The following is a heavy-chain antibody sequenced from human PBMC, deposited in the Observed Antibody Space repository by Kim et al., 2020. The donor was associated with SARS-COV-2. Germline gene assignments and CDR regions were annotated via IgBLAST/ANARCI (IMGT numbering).Heavy chain of an antibody. J-gene: IGHJ4*02. CDR3: AREDSSGYYLFDY. CDR1: GYTFTGYY. Sequence: ASVKVSCKASGYTFTGYYMHWVRQAPGQGLEWMGWINPNSGGTNYAQKFQGWVTMTRDTSISTAYMELSRLRSDDTAVYYCAREDSSGYYLFDYWGQGTLVTVSS. D-gene: IGHD3-22*01. CDR2: INPNSGGT. V-gene: IGHV1-2*04.